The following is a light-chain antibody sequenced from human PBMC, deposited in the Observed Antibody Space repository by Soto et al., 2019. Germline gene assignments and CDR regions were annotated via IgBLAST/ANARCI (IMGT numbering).Light chain of an antibody. J-gene: IGKJ1*01. CDR3: LQDYNNPWT. Sequence: AIQMTQSPSSLSASVGDRVTITCRASQAIRNDLAWYQQKAGKAPKLLISAASIVQSGGPSRLSGRGSGTDFTLTLSSLQSEDLATYYCLQDYNNPWTFGQGTKVEI. CDR1: QAIRND. CDR2: AAS. V-gene: IGKV1-6*01.